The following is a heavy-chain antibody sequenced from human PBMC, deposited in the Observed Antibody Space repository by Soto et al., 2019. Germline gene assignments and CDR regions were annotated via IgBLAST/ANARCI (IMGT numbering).Heavy chain of an antibody. CDR1: GFAFSDSA. D-gene: IGHD3-3*01. CDR3: TGQGGEDYYFSSGSYVY. Sequence: EVQLVESGGGLVQPGGSLKLSCAASGFAFSDSAMHWVRQAPGKGLEWVGRIRSKANSYATIYAASVKGRFTISRDDSKSTAYLQMNSLETEDTAVYCCTGQGGEDYYFSSGSYVYWGQGTMVTVSS. V-gene: IGHV3-73*02. CDR2: IRSKANSYAT. J-gene: IGHJ4*02.